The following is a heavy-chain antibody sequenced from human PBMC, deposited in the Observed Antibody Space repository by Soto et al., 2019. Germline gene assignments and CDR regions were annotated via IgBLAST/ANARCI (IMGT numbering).Heavy chain of an antibody. V-gene: IGHV1-18*01. J-gene: IGHJ6*02. D-gene: IGHD2-8*01. CDR3: AKNGQPPYYYYGLDV. CDR2: ISGYNGDT. CDR1: GYTFTRYG. Sequence: QGQLVQSEAEGKKPGASVKVSCKASGYTFTRYGISWVRQAPGQGLEWMGWISGYNGDTNYAQKFQGRVSMTIETSTGTAYMELRSLTSDDTAVYYCAKNGQPPYYYYGLDVWGQGTKVTVSS.